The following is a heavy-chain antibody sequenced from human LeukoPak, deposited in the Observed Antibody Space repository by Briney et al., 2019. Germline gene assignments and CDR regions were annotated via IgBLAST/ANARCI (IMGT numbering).Heavy chain of an antibody. J-gene: IGHJ6*02. V-gene: IGHV3-33*08. CDR2: IWYDGSNK. CDR3: ASLDPDYGMDV. CDR1: GFTFSNYG. Sequence: GGSLRLSCAASGFTFSNYGIHWVRQAPGKGLEWVAVIWYDGSNKYYADSVKGRFTISRDNSKNTLYLQMNSLRAEDTAVYYCASLDPDYGMDVWGQGTTVTVSS. D-gene: IGHD3-9*01.